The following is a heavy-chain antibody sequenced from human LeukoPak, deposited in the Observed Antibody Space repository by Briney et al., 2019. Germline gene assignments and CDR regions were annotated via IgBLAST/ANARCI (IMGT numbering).Heavy chain of an antibody. V-gene: IGHV3-7*05. CDR1: GFTFSTYF. D-gene: IGHD4-17*01. CDR3: ARVRRTTVTTFDY. CDR2: IKQDGSEK. J-gene: IGHJ4*02. Sequence: GGSLRLSCAASGFTFSTYFMSWVRQAPEKGLEWVANIKQDGSEKYYVDSMKGRLTISRDNAKNSLYLQMNSLRAEDTAVYYCARVRRTTVTTFDYWGQGTLVTVSS.